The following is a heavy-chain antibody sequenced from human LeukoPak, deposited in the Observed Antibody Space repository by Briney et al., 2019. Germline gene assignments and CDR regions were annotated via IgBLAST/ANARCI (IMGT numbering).Heavy chain of an antibody. J-gene: IGHJ4*02. V-gene: IGHV4-59*01. CDR2: IHYSGST. CDR1: GGSISSYY. Sequence: SETLSLTCTVSGGSISSYYWSWIRQPPGKGLEWIGYIHYSGSTNYNPSLKSRVTMSVDTSKNQFSLKLSSVTAADTAVYYCARTSITGTLYFDYWGQGTLVTVSS. CDR3: ARTSITGTLYFDY. D-gene: IGHD1-7*01.